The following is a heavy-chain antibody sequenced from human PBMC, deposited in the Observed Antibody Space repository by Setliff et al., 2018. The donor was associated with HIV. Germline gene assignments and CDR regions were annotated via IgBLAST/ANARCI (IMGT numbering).Heavy chain of an antibody. CDR3: SREGLRYGVDF. D-gene: IGHD1-20*01. J-gene: IGHJ4*02. CDR1: GFTFSGST. Sequence: PGGSLRLSCSVSGFTFSGSTMHWVRQASGKGLEWVGRIRSKANDYATTYSAAVEGRFTISRDESNNTATLQMNSLKTEDTAVYYCSREGLRYGVDFWGQGLLVTVSS. CDR2: IRSKANDYAT. V-gene: IGHV3-73*01.